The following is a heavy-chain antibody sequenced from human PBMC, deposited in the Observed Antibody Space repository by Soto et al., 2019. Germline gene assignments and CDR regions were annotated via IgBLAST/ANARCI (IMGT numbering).Heavy chain of an antibody. CDR2: IYPGDSDT. J-gene: IGHJ6*02. Sequence: LKISCKGSGYSFTSYWIGWVRQMPGKGLEWMGIIYPGDSDTRYSPSFQGQVTISADKSISTAYLQWSSLKASDTAMYYCARHRRYCSSTSCRRLYYYGMDVWGQGTTVTVSS. CDR1: GYSFTSYW. CDR3: ARHRRYCSSTSCRRLYYYGMDV. D-gene: IGHD2-2*01. V-gene: IGHV5-51*01.